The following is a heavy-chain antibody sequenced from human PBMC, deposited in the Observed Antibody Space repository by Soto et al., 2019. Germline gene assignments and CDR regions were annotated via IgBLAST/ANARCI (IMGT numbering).Heavy chain of an antibody. D-gene: IGHD2-15*01. V-gene: IGHV3-30-3*01. Sequence: QVQVVESGGGVGQPGRTLRVCCAASGFTFSSYVVHWVRQAPGKGLEWVGVTTPDGNTKYYTDSVQGRFTVSRDNSNNIHSLQMDSLSAEETAVDYCARRYCRKNPFKRNDAFDIWGQGTMVTVSS. CDR2: TTPDGNTK. J-gene: IGHJ3*02. CDR1: GFTFSSYV. CDR3: ARRYCRKNPFKRNDAFDI.